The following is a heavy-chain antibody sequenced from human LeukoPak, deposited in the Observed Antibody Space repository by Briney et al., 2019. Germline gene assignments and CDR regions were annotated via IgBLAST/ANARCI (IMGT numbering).Heavy chain of an antibody. CDR3: TRTYGSGSYLLFDF. Sequence: GRSLRLSCAASGFTFSDHYMDWVRQAPGKGLEWVGRTRNKANSYTTEYAASVKGRFTISRDDSKNSLYLQMNSPKTEDTAVYYCTRTYGSGSYLLFDFWGQGTLVTVSS. D-gene: IGHD3-10*01. CDR2: TRNKANSYTT. CDR1: GFTFSDHY. J-gene: IGHJ4*02. V-gene: IGHV3-72*01.